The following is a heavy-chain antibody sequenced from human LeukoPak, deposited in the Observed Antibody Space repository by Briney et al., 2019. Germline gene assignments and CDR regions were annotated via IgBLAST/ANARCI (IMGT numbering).Heavy chain of an antibody. Sequence: GASVKVSCKASGYTFTTYGISWVRQAPGQGLEGMGWINAYSDYMNYAQKLHDRVTLTTDTSTSTVYMELRSLRSDDTAVYYCARDSRIGWYGHFDYCGQGTLVTVFS. D-gene: IGHD6-19*01. J-gene: IGHJ4*02. V-gene: IGHV1-18*01. CDR1: GYTFTTYG. CDR3: ARDSRIGWYGHFDY. CDR2: INAYSDYM.